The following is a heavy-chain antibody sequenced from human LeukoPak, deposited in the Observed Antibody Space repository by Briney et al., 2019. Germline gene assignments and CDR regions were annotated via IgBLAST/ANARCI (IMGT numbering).Heavy chain of an antibody. CDR1: GYTFTSYY. D-gene: IGHD2-2*01. J-gene: IGHJ6*02. CDR2: INPSGGST. CDR3: AREKEGYCSSTSCYDYPYYGMDV. V-gene: IGHV1-46*01. Sequence: GASVKVSCKASGYTFTSYYMHWVRQAPGQGLEWMGIINPSGGSTSYAQKFQGRVTMTRDTSTSTVYMELSSLRSEDTAVYYCAREKEGYCSSTSCYDYPYYGMDVWGQGTTVTVSS.